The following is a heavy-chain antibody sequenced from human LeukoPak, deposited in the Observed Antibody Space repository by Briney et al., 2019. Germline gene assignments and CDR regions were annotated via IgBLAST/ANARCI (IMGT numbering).Heavy chain of an antibody. CDR3: ARGTRYRGYYFDY. V-gene: IGHV4-59*01. CDR2: IYYSGST. J-gene: IGHJ4*02. Sequence: SETLSLTCTVSGGSISSYYWSWIRQPPGKGLEWIGYIYYSGSTNYNPSLKSRVTISVDTSKNQFSLKLSSVTAADTAGYYCARGTRYRGYYFDYWGRGTLVTVSS. D-gene: IGHD3-10*01. CDR1: GGSISSYY.